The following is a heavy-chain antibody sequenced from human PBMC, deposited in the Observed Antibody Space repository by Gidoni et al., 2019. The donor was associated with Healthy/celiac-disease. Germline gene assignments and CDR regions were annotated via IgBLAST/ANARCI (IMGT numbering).Heavy chain of an antibody. Sequence: QVQLQESGPGLVKPSQTLYLTCTVSGGSISSGGYYWSWIRQHPGKGLEWIGYIYYSGSPYYNPSLKSRVTISVDTSKNQFSLKLSSVTAADTAVYYCARDYYGSGIDYWGQGTLVTVSS. CDR1: GGSISSGGYY. CDR3: ARDYYGSGIDY. V-gene: IGHV4-31*03. D-gene: IGHD3-10*01. CDR2: IYYSGSP. J-gene: IGHJ4*02.